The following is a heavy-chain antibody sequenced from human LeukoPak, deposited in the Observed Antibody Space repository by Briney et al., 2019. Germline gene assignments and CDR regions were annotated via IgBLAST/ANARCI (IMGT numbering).Heavy chain of an antibody. J-gene: IGHJ4*02. CDR3: AKELGFGELSAFDY. V-gene: IGHV3-30*18. CDR1: GFTFSSYG. Sequence: GRSLRLSCAASGFTFSSYGMRWVRQAPGKGLEWVAVISYDGSNKYYADSVKGRFTISRDNSKNTLYLQMNSLRAEDTAVYYCAKELGFGELSAFDYWGQGTLVTVSS. D-gene: IGHD3-10*01. CDR2: ISYDGSNK.